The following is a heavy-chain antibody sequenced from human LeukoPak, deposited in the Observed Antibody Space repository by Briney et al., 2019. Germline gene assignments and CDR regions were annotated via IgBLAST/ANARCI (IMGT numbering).Heavy chain of an antibody. CDR1: GFTFNTYA. J-gene: IGHJ4*02. D-gene: IGHD1-26*01. Sequence: GGSLRLSCAASGFTFNTYAMNWVRQAPGKGLEWVSYISSGSSTIYYADSVKGRFTISKDNAKNSLYLQMNSLRPEDTAVYYCARSGSYVDYWGQGTLVTVSS. V-gene: IGHV3-48*04. CDR2: ISSGSSTI. CDR3: ARSGSYVDY.